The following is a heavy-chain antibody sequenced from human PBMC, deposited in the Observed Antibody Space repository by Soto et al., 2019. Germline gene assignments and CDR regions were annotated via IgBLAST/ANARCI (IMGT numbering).Heavy chain of an antibody. V-gene: IGHV1-69*06. J-gene: IGHJ3*02. CDR3: ARSLDDSSGYGYDAFDI. CDR1: GGTFSSYA. D-gene: IGHD3-22*01. CDR2: IIPIFGTA. Sequence: GASVKVSCKASGGTFSSYAISWVRQAPGQGLEWMGGIIPIFGTANYAQKFQGRVTITADKSTSTAYMELSSLRSEDTAVYYCARSLDDSSGYGYDAFDIWGQGTMVTVS.